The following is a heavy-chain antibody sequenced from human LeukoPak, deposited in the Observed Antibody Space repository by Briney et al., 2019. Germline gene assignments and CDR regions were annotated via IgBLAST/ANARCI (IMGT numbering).Heavy chain of an antibody. CDR1: GYTFTSYY. J-gene: IGHJ4*02. Sequence: ASVKVSCKASGYTFTSYYMHWVRQAPGQGLEWMGIINPSGGSTSYAQKFQGRVTMTRDTSTSTVYMELSSLRSEDTAVYYCARGSLLEWLSGAFDYWGQGTLVTVSS. D-gene: IGHD3-3*01. CDR2: INPSGGST. CDR3: ARGSLLEWLSGAFDY. V-gene: IGHV1-46*01.